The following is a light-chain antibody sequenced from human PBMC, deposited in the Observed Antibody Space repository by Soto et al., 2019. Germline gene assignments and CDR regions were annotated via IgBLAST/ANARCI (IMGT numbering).Light chain of an antibody. V-gene: IGKV3-11*01. J-gene: IGKJ5*01. CDR2: DAS. Sequence: DIVFTQSSATLSFSPGESSTLSCRASQSVSSYLAWYQQKPGQAPRLLIYDASNRATGIPARFSGTGSGTDFTLTINNLEPEDFAVYYCQVRTNWSIAFGRGTRLEIK. CDR3: QVRTNWSIA. CDR1: QSVSSY.